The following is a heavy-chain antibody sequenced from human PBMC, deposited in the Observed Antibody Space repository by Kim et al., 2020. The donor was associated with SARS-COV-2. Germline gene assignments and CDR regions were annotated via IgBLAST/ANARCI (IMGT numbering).Heavy chain of an antibody. D-gene: IGHD3-16*01. J-gene: IGHJ4*02. CDR2: IYHTGNT. CDR3: ARWGAYGLFDY. V-gene: IGHV4-59*12. CDR1: GGSINNYN. Sequence: SETLSLTCSVSGGSINNYNLNWIRQPPGKGLEWIGYIYHTGNTKYNPSLKSRVTISVDKSKSQASLKLTSVTAADTAVYYCARWGAYGLFDYCGEGTLAT.